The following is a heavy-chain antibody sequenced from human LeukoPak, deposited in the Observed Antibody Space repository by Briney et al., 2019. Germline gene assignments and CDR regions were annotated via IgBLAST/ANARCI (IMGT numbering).Heavy chain of an antibody. J-gene: IGHJ4*02. CDR3: ARSSRRTSKADPYYFDY. CDR2: INPNSGGT. CDR1: GYTFTGYY. V-gene: IGHV1-2*02. D-gene: IGHD2-2*01. Sequence: ASVKVSCKASGYTFTGYYMHWVREAPGQGLEWMGWINPNSGGTNYAQKFQGRVTMTRDTSISTAYMELSRLRSDDTAVYYCARSSRRTSKADPYYFDYWGQGTLVTVSS.